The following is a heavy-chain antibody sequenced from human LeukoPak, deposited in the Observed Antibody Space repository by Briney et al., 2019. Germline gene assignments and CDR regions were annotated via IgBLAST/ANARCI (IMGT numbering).Heavy chain of an antibody. V-gene: IGHV3-30*02. CDR3: AAAGDY. CDR2: IRYDGSNK. D-gene: IGHD3-10*01. J-gene: IGHJ4*02. Sequence: GGSLRLSCAASGFTFSSYAMSWVRQAPGKGLEWVAFIRYDGSNKSYADSVKGRFTTSRDNAKNLLYLQMNSLRDEDTAVYYCAAAGDYWGQGTLVTVSS. CDR1: GFTFSSYA.